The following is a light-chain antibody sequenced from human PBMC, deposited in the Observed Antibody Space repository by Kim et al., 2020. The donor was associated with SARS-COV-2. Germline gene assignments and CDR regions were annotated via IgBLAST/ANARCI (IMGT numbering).Light chain of an antibody. V-gene: IGLV3-19*01. CDR2: GKN. CDR3: ASRDSSGNHVA. CDR1: SLRSNY. Sequence: ALGQTVIITCQGDSLRSNYASWYKQKPRQAPVRVMYGKNNRPSEIPDRLSGSSSGGTASLTITGAQAEDEADYYCASRDSSGNHVAFGGGTKVTVL. J-gene: IGLJ2*01.